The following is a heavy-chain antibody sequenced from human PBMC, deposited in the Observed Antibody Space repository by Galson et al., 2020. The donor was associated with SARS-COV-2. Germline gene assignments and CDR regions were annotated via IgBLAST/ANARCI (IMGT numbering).Heavy chain of an antibody. J-gene: IGHJ4*02. CDR3: TTFGEWGLLYYFDY. CDR1: GFSFNNAW. V-gene: IGHV3-15*01. Sequence: GTLSNSCADSGFSFNNAWMSWVRQATGKELEWVGRIKTKTDGGTTDYAAPVKGRFTISRDDSKNTLYLQMNSLKTEDTGVYYCTTFGEWGLLYYFDYWGQGTLVTVSS. CDR2: IKTKTDGGTT. D-gene: IGHD3-10*01.